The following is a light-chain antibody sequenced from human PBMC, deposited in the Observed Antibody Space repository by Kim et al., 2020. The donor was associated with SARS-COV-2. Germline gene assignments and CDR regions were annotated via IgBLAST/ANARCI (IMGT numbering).Light chain of an antibody. J-gene: IGKJ1*01. CDR3: QHYNRYSQT. Sequence: DIQMTQSPPTLSASVGDRVTITCRASQSISTWLAWYQQKPGKAPKLLIYKTSNLESGVPSRFSGSRSGTEFTLTISSLQPDDFATYYCQHYNRYSQTFGQGTKVDIK. CDR1: QSISTW. CDR2: KTS. V-gene: IGKV1-5*03.